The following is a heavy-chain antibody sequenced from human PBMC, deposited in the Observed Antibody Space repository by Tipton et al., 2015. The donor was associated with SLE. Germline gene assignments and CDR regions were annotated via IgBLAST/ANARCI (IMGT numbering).Heavy chain of an antibody. J-gene: IGHJ5*02. D-gene: IGHD1-26*01. CDR3: ARGLPATSWFDP. Sequence: GLVKPSETLSLTCAVYGGSFSGYYWSWIRQPPGKGLEWIGEINHSGSTNYNPSLKSRVTISVDTSKNQFSLKLSSVTAADTAVYYCARGLPATSWFDPWGQGTLVTVSS. V-gene: IGHV4-34*01. CDR2: INHSGST. CDR1: GGSFSGYY.